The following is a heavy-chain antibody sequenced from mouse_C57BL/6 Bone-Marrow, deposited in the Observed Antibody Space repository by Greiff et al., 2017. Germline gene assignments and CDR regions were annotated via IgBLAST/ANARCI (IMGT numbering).Heavy chain of an antibody. D-gene: IGHD1-1*01. V-gene: IGHV1-26*01. Sequence: EVQLQQSGPELVKPGASVKISCKASGYTFTDYYMNWVKQSHGKSLEWIGDINPNNGGTSYNQKFKGKATLTVDKSSSTAYMELRSLTSEDSAVYYCARRFSSITTNYYAMDYWGQGTSVTVSS. CDR2: INPNNGGT. CDR1: GYTFTDYY. J-gene: IGHJ4*01. CDR3: ARRFSSITTNYYAMDY.